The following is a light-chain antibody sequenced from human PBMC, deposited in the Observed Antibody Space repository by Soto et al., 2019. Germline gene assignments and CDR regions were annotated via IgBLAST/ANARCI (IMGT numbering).Light chain of an antibody. Sequence: DIVMTQSPDSLAVSLGERATINCKSSQSILYSSNNKNQLAWYQQKPGQPPTLLFYWASTRESGVPDRFSGSESGTDFTLTISSLQAEDVAVYYCQQYNSPPYTFGQGTKLEI. J-gene: IGKJ2*01. CDR2: WAS. CDR1: QSILYSSNNKNQ. CDR3: QQYNSPPYT. V-gene: IGKV4-1*01.